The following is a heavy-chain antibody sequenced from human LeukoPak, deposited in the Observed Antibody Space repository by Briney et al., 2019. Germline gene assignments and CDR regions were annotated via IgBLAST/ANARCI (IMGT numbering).Heavy chain of an antibody. D-gene: IGHD3-3*01. V-gene: IGHV3-23*01. Sequence: GGSLRLSCAASGFTFSSYAMSWVRQAPGKGLEWVSGISGSGGSTYYADSVKGRFTISGDNSKNTLYLQMNSLRAEDTAVYYCAKRHYDFWSGYLDAFDIWGQGTMVTVSS. CDR2: ISGSGGST. J-gene: IGHJ3*02. CDR1: GFTFSSYA. CDR3: AKRHYDFWSGYLDAFDI.